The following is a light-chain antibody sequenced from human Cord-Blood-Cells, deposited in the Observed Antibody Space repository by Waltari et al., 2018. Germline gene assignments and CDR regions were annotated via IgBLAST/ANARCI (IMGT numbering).Light chain of an antibody. V-gene: IGKV3-11*01. CDR1: QGVSSY. CDR2: DAS. CDR3: QQRSNWIT. Sequence: ELVLTQSPATLSVSPGARATLPCSASQGVSSYLAWSQQKPGQAPRLLIYDASNRATGIPARFSGSGSGPDFTLTISSLEPEDFAVYYWQQRSNWITFGQGTRLEIK. J-gene: IGKJ5*01.